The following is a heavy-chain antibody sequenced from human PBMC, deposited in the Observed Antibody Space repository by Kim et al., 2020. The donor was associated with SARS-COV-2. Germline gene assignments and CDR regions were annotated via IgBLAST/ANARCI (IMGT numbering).Heavy chain of an antibody. Sequence: SETLSLTCTVSGGSISSYYWSWIRQPAGKGLEWIGRIYTSGSTNYNPSLKSRVTMSVDTSKNQFSLKLSSVTAADTAVYYCARAGVFFWSGRSPRFWFDPWGQGTLVTVSS. J-gene: IGHJ5*02. CDR2: IYTSGST. V-gene: IGHV4-4*07. CDR3: ARAGVFFWSGRSPRFWFDP. CDR1: GGSISSYY. D-gene: IGHD3-3*01.